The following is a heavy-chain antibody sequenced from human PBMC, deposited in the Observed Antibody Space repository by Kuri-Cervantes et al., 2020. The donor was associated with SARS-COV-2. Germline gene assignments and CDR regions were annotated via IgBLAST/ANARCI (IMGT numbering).Heavy chain of an antibody. V-gene: IGHV4-30-4*08. CDR1: GGSIGRRNYY. CDR3: AGDRLGLLWFGEPKRYGMDV. D-gene: IGHD3-10*01. CDR2: IYYSGST. J-gene: IGHJ6*02. Sequence: LRLSCTVSGGSIGRRNYYWDWIRQPPGKGLEWIGYIYYSGSTYYNPSLKSRVTISVDTSKNQFSLKLSSVTAADTAVYYCAGDRLGLLWFGEPKRYGMDVWGQGTTVTVSS.